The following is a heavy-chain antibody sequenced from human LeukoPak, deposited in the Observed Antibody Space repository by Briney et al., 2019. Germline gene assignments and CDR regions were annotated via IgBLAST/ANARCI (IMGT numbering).Heavy chain of an antibody. D-gene: IGHD3-3*01. J-gene: IGHJ2*01. CDR3: TRVGGGFLEWLPHQNWYFDL. Sequence: PGGSLRLSCTASGFTFGDYAMSWVRQAPGKGLEWVGFIRSKAYGGTTEYAASVKGRFTISRDDSKSIAYLQMNSLKTEDTAVYYCTRVGGGFLEWLPHQNWYFDLWGRGTLVTVSS. V-gene: IGHV3-49*04. CDR2: IRSKAYGGTT. CDR1: GFTFGDYA.